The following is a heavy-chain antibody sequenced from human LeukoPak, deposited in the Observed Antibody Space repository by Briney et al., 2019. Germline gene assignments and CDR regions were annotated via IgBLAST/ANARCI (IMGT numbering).Heavy chain of an antibody. CDR3: ARDLYGRNYYYYYYMDV. CDR2: ISGSGGST. Sequence: GSLRLSCAASGFTFSSYAMSWVRQAPGKGLEWVSAISGSGGSTYYADSVKGRFTISRDNSKNTLYLQMNSLRAEDTAVYYRARDLYGRNYYYYYYMDVWGKGTTVTISS. J-gene: IGHJ6*03. D-gene: IGHD3-10*01. CDR1: GFTFSSYA. V-gene: IGHV3-23*01.